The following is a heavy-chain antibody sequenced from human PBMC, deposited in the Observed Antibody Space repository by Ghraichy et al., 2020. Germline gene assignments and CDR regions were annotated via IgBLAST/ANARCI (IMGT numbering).Heavy chain of an antibody. CDR3: ARDSMPIQGFPDF. CDR2: ISFDGNNK. Sequence: GGSLRLSCAASGFTFNTYAIHWVRQAPGKGLEWVALISFDGNNKYYADSVKGRFIISRDNSKNSLYLQMNNLRTEDTAVYYCARDSMPIQGFPDFWGQGALVTV. CDR1: GFTFNTYA. V-gene: IGHV3-30-3*01. D-gene: IGHD2/OR15-2a*01. J-gene: IGHJ4*02.